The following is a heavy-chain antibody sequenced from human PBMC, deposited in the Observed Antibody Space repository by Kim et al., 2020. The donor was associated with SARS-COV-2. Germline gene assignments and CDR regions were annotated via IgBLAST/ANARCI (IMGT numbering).Heavy chain of an antibody. J-gene: IGHJ4*02. Sequence: GVSLRLSCAASGFTVYSNYLTWVRQAPGKALEWVSINYSGGSSHYADSVKGRITISRDNSKNTVFLQMNNLKAEDTGVYYCARGAEWDLVDYSGQGTLVT. D-gene: IGHD1-26*01. V-gene: IGHV3-53*01. CDR1: GFTVYSNY. CDR2: NYSGGSS. CDR3: ARGAEWDLVDY.